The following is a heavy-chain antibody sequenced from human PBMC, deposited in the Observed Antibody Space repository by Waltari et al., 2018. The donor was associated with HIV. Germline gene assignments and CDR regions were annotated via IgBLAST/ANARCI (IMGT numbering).Heavy chain of an antibody. D-gene: IGHD1-26*01. CDR2: IKRKSEGGTA. CDR1: GFTFSNAW. V-gene: IGHV3-15*01. Sequence: HLVESGGGLVKPGGSLRLSCAASGFTFSNAWMSWVRQAPGKGLEVVGRIKRKSEGGTAHYSALVKGRFNISRDDSKNTLYMEMNSLKTEDTAMYFCTTAMGGSYYGRDYWGQGTLVTVSS. J-gene: IGHJ4*02. CDR3: TTAMGGSYYGRDY.